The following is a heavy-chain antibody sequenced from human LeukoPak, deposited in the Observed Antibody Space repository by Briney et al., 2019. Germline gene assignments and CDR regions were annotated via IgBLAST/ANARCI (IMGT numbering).Heavy chain of an antibody. CDR2: ISYAGSNK. CDR3: AKDGFLYSSGWGVYFDY. CDR1: GFTFSSYG. Sequence: GGTLRLSCAASGFTFSSYGMPWVRQAPGTGLESVTVISYAGSNKYSADSVKGRFNFSSDNSKTTLYLQMNSLRAEDTAVYYCAKDGFLYSSGWGVYFDYWGQGTLVTVSS. D-gene: IGHD6-19*01. J-gene: IGHJ4*02. V-gene: IGHV3-30*18.